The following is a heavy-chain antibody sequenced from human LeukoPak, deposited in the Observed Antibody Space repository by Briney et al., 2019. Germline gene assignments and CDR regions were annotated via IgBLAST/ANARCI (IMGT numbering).Heavy chain of an antibody. CDR2: ISSSSSYI. CDR1: GFTFSSYS. J-gene: IGHJ4*02. V-gene: IGHV3-21*04. Sequence: GGSLRLSCAASGFTFSSYSMNWVRQAPGKGLEWVSSISSSSSYIYYADSVKGRFTTSRDNAKNSLYLQMNSLRVEDTAFYYCAKDTGPYYYGSGVDYWGQGTLVTVSS. CDR3: AKDTGPYYYGSGVDY. D-gene: IGHD3-10*01.